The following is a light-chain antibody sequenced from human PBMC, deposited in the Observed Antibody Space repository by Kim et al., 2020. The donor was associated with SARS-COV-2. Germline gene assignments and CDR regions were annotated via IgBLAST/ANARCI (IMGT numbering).Light chain of an antibody. J-gene: IGLJ3*02. V-gene: IGLV4-69*01. CDR2: LHTDGTH. CDR1: NGHSRNA. Sequence: QLVLAQSPSASASLGASVKLTCTLSNGHSRNAIAWHQQQPGTGPRYLMRLHTDGTHTKGDGIPDRFSGSSSGAERYLTISSLQAEDEADYYCQTLVTGLHWVFGGGTQLTVL. CDR3: QTLVTGLHWV.